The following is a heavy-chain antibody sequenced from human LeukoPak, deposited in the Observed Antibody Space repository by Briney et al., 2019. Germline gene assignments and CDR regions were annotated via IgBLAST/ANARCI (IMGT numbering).Heavy chain of an antibody. D-gene: IGHD3-9*01. CDR3: ARVQADLTVDY. CDR2: INPNSGGT. V-gene: IGHV1-2*02. Sequence: GASVKVSCKASGYTFTGYYIHWVRQAPGQGLEWMGWINPNSGGTNSAQKFQGRVTMTRDTSISTAYMDLSDLRSDDTAVYYCARVQADLTVDYWGQGTLVTVSS. J-gene: IGHJ4*02. CDR1: GYTFTGYY.